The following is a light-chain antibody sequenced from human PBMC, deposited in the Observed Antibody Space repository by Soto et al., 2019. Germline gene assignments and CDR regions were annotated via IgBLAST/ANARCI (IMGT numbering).Light chain of an antibody. CDR3: QQYNNWPGIT. Sequence: EIVMTQSPATLSVSPGERATLSCRASQSVSINLAWYQQKPGQAPRLLIYGASTRATGIPARFSGSGSGTEFTLTISSLQSEDFAVYYCQQYNNWPGITFGQGTRLEIK. CDR2: GAS. V-gene: IGKV3-15*01. J-gene: IGKJ5*01. CDR1: QSVSIN.